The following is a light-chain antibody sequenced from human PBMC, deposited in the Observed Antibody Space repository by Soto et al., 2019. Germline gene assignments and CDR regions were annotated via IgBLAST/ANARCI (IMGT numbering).Light chain of an antibody. V-gene: IGKV3D-20*02. CDR3: QQSNSWPPIT. CDR2: GES. CDR1: QILSSNY. J-gene: IGKJ5*01. Sequence: EIVLTQSPGTLSLSPGEGATLSCRASQILSSNYLAWYQQKPGQAPRLLIYGESRRATGIPDRFSGSGSGTDFTLAISSLESEDFAIYYCQQSNSWPPITFGQGTRLEIK.